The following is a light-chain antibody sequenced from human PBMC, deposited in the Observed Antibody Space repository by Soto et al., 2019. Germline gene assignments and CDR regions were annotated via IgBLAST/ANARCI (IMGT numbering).Light chain of an antibody. CDR3: QQYNQWPIP. CDR1: QSAGTN. J-gene: IGKJ5*01. CDR2: GAF. V-gene: IGKV3-15*01. Sequence: ESGTTLSLATLTVSPGERDTLSCRASQSAGTNLAWYQQKPGQAPRLLIHGAFTRATGIPARFSGSGSGTEFTLTISSLQSEDFAVFYCQQYNQWPIPFCQGTLLEIK.